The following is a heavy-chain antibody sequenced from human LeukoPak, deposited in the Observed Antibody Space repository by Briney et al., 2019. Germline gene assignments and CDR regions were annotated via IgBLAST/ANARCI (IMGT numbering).Heavy chain of an antibody. D-gene: IGHD5-12*01. CDR2: ISSNGGST. CDR1: GFTFSSYA. J-gene: IGHJ4*02. CDR3: ARPRIVATSLLDY. Sequence: PGGSLRLSCAASGFTFSSYAMRWVRQAPGKGLEYVSAISSNGGSTYYANSVKGRFTISRDNSKNTLYLQMGSLRAEDMAVYYCARPRIVATSLLDYWGQGTLVTVSS. V-gene: IGHV3-64*01.